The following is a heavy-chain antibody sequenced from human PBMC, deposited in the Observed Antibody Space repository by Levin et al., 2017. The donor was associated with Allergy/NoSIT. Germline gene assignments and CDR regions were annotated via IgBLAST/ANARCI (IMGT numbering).Heavy chain of an antibody. CDR3: AKESGSGDYVYYFDY. CDR2: ISYDGSNK. Sequence: GGSLRLSCAASGFTFSSYGMHWVRQAPGKGLEWVAVISYDGSNKYYADSVKGRFTISRDNSKNTLYLQMNSLRAEDTAVYYCAKESGSGDYVYYFDYWGQGTLVTVSS. J-gene: IGHJ4*02. CDR1: GFTFSSYG. D-gene: IGHD4-17*01. V-gene: IGHV3-30*18.